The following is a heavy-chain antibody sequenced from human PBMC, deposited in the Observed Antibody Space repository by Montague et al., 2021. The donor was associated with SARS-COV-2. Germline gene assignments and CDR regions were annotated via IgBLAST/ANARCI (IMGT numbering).Heavy chain of an antibody. J-gene: IGHJ4*02. V-gene: IGHV4-34*01. CDR3: ASFPSGYYDSSGYHI. Sequence: SETLSLTCAVYGGPFSGDGSFSGYYWTWIRQAPGKGLEWIGEINHSGSTNYNPSFKIRVTISVDTSKNQFSLKLSSVTAADTAVYYCASFPSGYYDSSGYHIWGQGTLVTVSS. CDR2: INHSGST. D-gene: IGHD3-22*01. CDR1: GGPFSGDGSFSGYY.